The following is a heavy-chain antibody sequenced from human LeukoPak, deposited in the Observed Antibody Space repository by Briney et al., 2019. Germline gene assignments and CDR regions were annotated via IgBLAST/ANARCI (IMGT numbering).Heavy chain of an antibody. Sequence: PMASVKVSCKASGYTFTGYYMHWVRQAPGQGLEWMGWINPNSGGTNYAQKFQGRVTMTRDTSISTAYMELSRLRSDDTAVYYCARQRGYSYGYWFDPWDQGTLVTVSS. J-gene: IGHJ5*02. D-gene: IGHD5-18*01. CDR1: GYTFTGYY. V-gene: IGHV1-2*02. CDR2: INPNSGGT. CDR3: ARQRGYSYGYWFDP.